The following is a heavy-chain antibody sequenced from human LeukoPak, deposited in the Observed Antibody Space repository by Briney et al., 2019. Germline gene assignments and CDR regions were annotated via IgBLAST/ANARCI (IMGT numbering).Heavy chain of an antibody. CDR1: GYTFTGYY. V-gene: IGHV1-2*06. D-gene: IGHD6-13*01. CDR3: ARDLYVAAAGTMVDV. CDR2: INPNSGGT. Sequence: GASVKVSCKASGYTFTGYYMHWVRQAPGQGLEWMGRINPNSGGTNYAQKFQGRVTMTRDTFISTAYMELSRLRSDDTAVYYCARDLYVAAAGTMVDVWGKGTTVTVSS. J-gene: IGHJ6*04.